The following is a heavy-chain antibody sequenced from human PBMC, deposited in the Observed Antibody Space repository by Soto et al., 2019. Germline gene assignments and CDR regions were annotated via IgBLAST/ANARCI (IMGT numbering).Heavy chain of an antibody. D-gene: IGHD3-9*01. J-gene: IGHJ6*02. CDR2: IYYSGST. CDR1: GGSISSGDYN. CDR3: ARDLLYYDILTGEYYYYGMDV. Sequence: PSESLCLTCTVSGGSISSGDYNWSWIRQPPGKGLEWIGYIYYSGSTYYNPSLKSRVTISVDTSKNQFSLKLSSVTAADTAVYYCARDLLYYDILTGEYYYYGMDVWGQGTTVTVSS. V-gene: IGHV4-30-4*01.